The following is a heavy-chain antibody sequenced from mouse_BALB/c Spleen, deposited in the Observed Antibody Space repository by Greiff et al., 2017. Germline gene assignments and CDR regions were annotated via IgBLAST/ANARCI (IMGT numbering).Heavy chain of an antibody. D-gene: IGHD2-3*01. CDR1: GDSITSGY. CDR3: ARNPSRDGFFDY. V-gene: IGHV3-8*02. CDR2: ISYSGST. Sequence: VQLKESGPSLVKPSQTLSLTCSVTGDSITSGYLNWIRKFPGNKLEYMGYISYSGSTYYNPSLKSRISITRDTSKNQYYLQLNSVTTEDTATYYCARNPSRDGFFDYWGQGTTLTVSS. J-gene: IGHJ2*01.